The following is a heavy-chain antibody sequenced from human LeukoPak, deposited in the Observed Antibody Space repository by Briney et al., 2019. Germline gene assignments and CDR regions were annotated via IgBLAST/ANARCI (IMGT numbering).Heavy chain of an antibody. V-gene: IGHV4-4*07. J-gene: IGHJ5*02. CDR1: GGSISSYY. Sequence: SETLSLTCTVSGGSISSYYWTWIRQPAGKGLEWIGRIYTTGSTNYNPSLNSRVTMSVDTSKNQFSLKLSSVTAADTAVYYCARQLIPKRWLQFGSWFDPWGQGTLVTVSS. CDR2: IYTTGST. CDR3: ARQLIPKRWLQFGSWFDP. D-gene: IGHD5-24*01.